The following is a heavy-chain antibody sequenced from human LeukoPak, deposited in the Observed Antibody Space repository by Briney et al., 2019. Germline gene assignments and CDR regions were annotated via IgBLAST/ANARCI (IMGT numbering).Heavy chain of an antibody. V-gene: IGHV3-48*03. D-gene: IGHD4-17*01. CDR1: GFTFSNYE. Sequence: GGSLRLSCAASGFTFSNYEMNWVRQAPGKGLEWLSYISGSGSSMYYADSVKGRFTISRDNAKNSLYLQMNSLRAEDTAVYYCARDDRTTVTTSDYWGQGTLVTVSS. CDR3: ARDDRTTVTTSDY. J-gene: IGHJ4*02. CDR2: ISGSGSSM.